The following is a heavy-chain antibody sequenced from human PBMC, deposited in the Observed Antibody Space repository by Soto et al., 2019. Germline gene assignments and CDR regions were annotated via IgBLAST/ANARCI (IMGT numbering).Heavy chain of an antibody. J-gene: IGHJ4*02. CDR2: ISGSGGST. CDR1: GFTFSSYA. CDR3: AKAGYDILTGYPRRVY. Sequence: GGSLRLSCAASGFTFSSYAMSWVRQAPGKGLEWVSAISGSGGSTYYADSVKGRFTISRDNSKNTLYLQMNSLRAEDTAVYYCAKAGYDILTGYPRRVYWGQGTLVTVSS. D-gene: IGHD3-9*01. V-gene: IGHV3-23*01.